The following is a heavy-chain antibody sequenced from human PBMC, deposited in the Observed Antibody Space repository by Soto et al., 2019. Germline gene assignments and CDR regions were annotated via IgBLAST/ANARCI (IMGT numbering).Heavy chain of an antibody. D-gene: IGHD2-15*01. J-gene: IGHJ4*02. CDR1: GFTFTSYA. V-gene: IGHV3-30-3*01. Sequence: QVQLVESGGGVVQPGRSLRLSCVGSGFTFTSYAMHWVRQAPGKGLEWVAVISYDGNNKYYADSVKGRFTISRDNSKDTVYLQMNSLRAEDTGVYFCSRDFSMVVVAPGYWGQGTLVTVSS. CDR2: ISYDGNNK. CDR3: SRDFSMVVVAPGY.